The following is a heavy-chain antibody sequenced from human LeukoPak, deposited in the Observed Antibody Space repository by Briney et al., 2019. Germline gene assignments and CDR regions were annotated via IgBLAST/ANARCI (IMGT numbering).Heavy chain of an antibody. J-gene: IGHJ5*02. V-gene: IGHV4-4*07. CDR1: GGSISSYY. CDR3: ARGRMTTVPLNWCAP. CDR2: IYTSGST. D-gene: IGHD4-11*01. Sequence: SETLSLTCTVSGGSISSYYWSWIRQPAGKGLEWIGRIYTSGSTNYNPSLKSRVTISVDTSKNQFSLKLSSVTAADTAVYYCARGRMTTVPLNWCAPWGQGTLVTVAS.